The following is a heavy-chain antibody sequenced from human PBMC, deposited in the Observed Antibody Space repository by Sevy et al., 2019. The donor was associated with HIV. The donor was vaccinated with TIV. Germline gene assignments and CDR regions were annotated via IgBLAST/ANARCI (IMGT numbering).Heavy chain of an antibody. D-gene: IGHD6-13*01. CDR3: TRDRYISTSHYDY. Sequence: GGSLRLSCAASGFTFSDYYMTWIRQAPGKGLDWVSYISNSGNTRKYADSVKGRFTISRDIAENSLYLQMNNLRAEDTAVYYCTRDRYISTSHYDYWGQGTQVTVSS. CDR1: GFTFSDYY. V-gene: IGHV3-11*04. J-gene: IGHJ4*02. CDR2: ISNSGNTR.